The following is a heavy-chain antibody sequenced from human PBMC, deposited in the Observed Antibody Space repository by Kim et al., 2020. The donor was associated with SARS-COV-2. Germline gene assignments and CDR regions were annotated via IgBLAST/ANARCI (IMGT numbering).Heavy chain of an antibody. CDR3: ARTIGAAEAF. V-gene: IGHV3-7*03. Sequence: SQGFYVDSWEGRLTISRGNARNSLYLQMNSLRAEDTAVYYCARTIGAAEAFWGQGNLVTVSS. CDR2: SQG. J-gene: IGHJ4*02. D-gene: IGHD6-13*01.